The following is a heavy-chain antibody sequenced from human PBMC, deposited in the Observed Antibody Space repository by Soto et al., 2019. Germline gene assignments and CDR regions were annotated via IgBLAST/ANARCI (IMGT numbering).Heavy chain of an antibody. CDR1: GFTFSSYS. J-gene: IGHJ4*02. CDR3: AREDSPKPLYSDSRGYYRALNY. D-gene: IGHD3-22*01. CDR2: ISSDSSTI. V-gene: IGHV3-48*02. Sequence: GGSLRLSCAASGFTFSSYSMNWVRQAPGKGLEWLSYISSDSSTIHYADSAQGRFTISRDNARSSLFLQMNSLRDDDTAVYYCAREDSPKPLYSDSRGYYRALNYWGQGSLVTVSS.